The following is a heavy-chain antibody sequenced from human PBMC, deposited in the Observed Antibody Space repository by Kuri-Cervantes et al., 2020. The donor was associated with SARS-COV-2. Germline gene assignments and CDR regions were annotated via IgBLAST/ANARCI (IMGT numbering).Heavy chain of an antibody. Sequence: SVKVSCKASGYTFTSYGISWVRQAPGQGLEWMGGIIPIFGTANYAQKFQGRVTITADESTSTAYMELRSLRSDDTAVYYCASLLSNRGEYYFDYWGQGTLVTVSS. V-gene: IGHV1-69*13. J-gene: IGHJ4*02. CDR3: ASLLSNRGEYYFDY. D-gene: IGHD3-16*02. CDR1: GYTFTSYG. CDR2: IIPIFGTA.